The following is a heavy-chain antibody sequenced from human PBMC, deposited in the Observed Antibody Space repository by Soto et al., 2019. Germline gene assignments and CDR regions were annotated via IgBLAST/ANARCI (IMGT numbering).Heavy chain of an antibody. J-gene: IGHJ4*02. D-gene: IGHD6-19*01. CDR2: ISGSGDAT. CDR1: GFTFSSSA. V-gene: IGHV3-23*01. CDR3: AKGSHSSGRSY. Sequence: EVQLLESGGGLVQPGGSLRLSCAASGFTFSSSAMSWVRQAPGKGLEWVAAISGSGDATYHADSVKGRFIISRDNSKNTLYLQMNSLRAEDTAVYYCAKGSHSSGRSYWGQGTLVTVSS.